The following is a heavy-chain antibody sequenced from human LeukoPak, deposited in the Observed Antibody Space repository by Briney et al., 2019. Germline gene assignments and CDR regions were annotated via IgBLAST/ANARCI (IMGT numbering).Heavy chain of an antibody. J-gene: IGHJ4*02. D-gene: IGHD5-18*01. CDR1: GFTFDDYA. CDR3: AIDTAMVTEVGY. Sequence: SLRLSCAASGFTFDDYAMHWVRQAPGKGLEWVSGISWNSGSLGYADSVKGRFTISRDNAKNCLYLQMNSLRAEDTALYYCAIDTAMVTEVGYWGKGTLVTVSS. V-gene: IGHV3-9*01. CDR2: ISWNSGSL.